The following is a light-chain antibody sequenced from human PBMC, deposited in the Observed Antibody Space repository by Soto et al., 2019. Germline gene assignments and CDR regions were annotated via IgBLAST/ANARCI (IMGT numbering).Light chain of an antibody. CDR1: SSNIGSNY. CDR2: DSN. CDR3: GAWDTSLTAAV. V-gene: IGLV1-51*01. Sequence: QSVLTQPPSVSAAPGQKVTISCSGSSSNIGSNYVYWYQQLPGTAPKLLIYDSNRRPSGIPDRFSGSKSGTSATLDITGLQTGDEAVYYCGAWDTSLTAAVFGGGTQLTVL. J-gene: IGLJ7*01.